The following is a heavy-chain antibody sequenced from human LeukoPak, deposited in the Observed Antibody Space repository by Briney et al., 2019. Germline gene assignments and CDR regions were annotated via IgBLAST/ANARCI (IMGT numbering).Heavy chain of an antibody. V-gene: IGHV3-30*02. CDR3: ARDSGSGWYRDY. Sequence: GGSLRLSCAASGFTFSSYGMHWVRQAPGKGLEWVAFIRYDGSNKYYADSVKGRFTTSRDNSKNTLYLQMNSLRAEDTAVYYCARDSGSGWYRDYWGQGTMVTVSS. CDR2: IRYDGSNK. D-gene: IGHD6-19*01. J-gene: IGHJ4*02. CDR1: GFTFSSYG.